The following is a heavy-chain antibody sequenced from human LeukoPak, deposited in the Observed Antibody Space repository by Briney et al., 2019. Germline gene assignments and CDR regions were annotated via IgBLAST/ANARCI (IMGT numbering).Heavy chain of an antibody. D-gene: IGHD6-13*01. J-gene: IGHJ5*02. Sequence: SETLSLTCTVSGGSISSYYWSWIRQPAGEGLEWIGYIYYSGSTNYNPSLKSRVTISVDTSKNQFSLKLSSVTAADTAVYYCASGIAAAGNGFDPWGQGTLVTVSS. CDR3: ASGIAAAGNGFDP. CDR1: GGSISSYY. V-gene: IGHV4-59*01. CDR2: IYYSGST.